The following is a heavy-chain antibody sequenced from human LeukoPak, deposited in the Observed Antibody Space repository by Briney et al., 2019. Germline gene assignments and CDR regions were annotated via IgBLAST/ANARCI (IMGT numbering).Heavy chain of an antibody. Sequence: ASVKVSCKASGGTFSSYAISWVRQAPGQGLEWMGGIIPIFGTANYAQKFQGRVTITTDESTSTAYMELSSLRSEDTAVYYCASPLSESQWELPNYYYYYYMDVWGKGTTVTVSS. V-gene: IGHV1-69*05. J-gene: IGHJ6*03. D-gene: IGHD1-26*01. CDR2: IIPIFGTA. CDR3: ASPLSESQWELPNYYYYYYMDV. CDR1: GGTFSSYA.